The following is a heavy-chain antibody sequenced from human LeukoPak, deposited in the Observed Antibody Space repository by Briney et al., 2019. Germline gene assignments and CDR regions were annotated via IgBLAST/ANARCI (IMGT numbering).Heavy chain of an antibody. CDR2: INSDGSST. D-gene: IGHD5-12*01. J-gene: IGHJ4*02. Sequence: GGSLRLSCAASGFTFDDYAMHWVRQAPGKGLVWVSRINSDGSSTSYADSVKGRFTISRDNAKNTLYLQMNSLRAEDTAVYYCARDSFSGYASGGSFDYWGQGTLVTVSS. CDR3: ARDSFSGYASGGSFDY. V-gene: IGHV3-74*01. CDR1: GFTFDDYA.